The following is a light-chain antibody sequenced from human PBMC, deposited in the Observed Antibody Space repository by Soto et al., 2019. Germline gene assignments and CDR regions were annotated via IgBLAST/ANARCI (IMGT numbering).Light chain of an antibody. CDR1: QSVSSY. J-gene: IGKJ2*01. Sequence: EIVLTQSPATLSLSPGERATLSCRASQSVSSYLAWYQQKPGQAPRLLIYDASNRATGIPARFSGSGSGTDFTLTISSLEPEDFAVYYCQHRSHWPPPCGQGTKLQI. CDR2: DAS. V-gene: IGKV3-11*01. CDR3: QHRSHWPPP.